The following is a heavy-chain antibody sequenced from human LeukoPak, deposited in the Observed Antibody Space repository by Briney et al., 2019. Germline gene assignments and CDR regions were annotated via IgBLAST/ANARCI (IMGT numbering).Heavy chain of an antibody. CDR3: AREVNTMVRGVIGGYFDY. D-gene: IGHD3-10*01. J-gene: IGHJ4*02. CDR2: INPNSGGT. Sequence: GASVKVSRKASGYTFTGYYMHWVRQAPGQGLEWMGWINPNSGGTNYAQKFQGRVTMTRDTSISTAYMELSRLRSDDTAVYYCAREVNTMVRGVIGGYFDYWGQGTLVTVSS. CDR1: GYTFTGYY. V-gene: IGHV1-2*02.